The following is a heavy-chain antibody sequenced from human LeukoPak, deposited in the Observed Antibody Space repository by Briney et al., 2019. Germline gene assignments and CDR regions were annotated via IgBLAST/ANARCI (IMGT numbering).Heavy chain of an antibody. Sequence: SETVSLTCTVSGGSISGYYWSWIRQPAGKGLEWIGRIYSSGSTIYNPSLKSRVTMSVDTSKTQFSLKLSSVTAADTAVYYCARDQSLGAYGSGSWWFDPWGQGTLVTVSS. CDR1: GGSISGYY. CDR3: ARDQSLGAYGSGSWWFDP. J-gene: IGHJ5*02. D-gene: IGHD3-10*01. V-gene: IGHV4-4*07. CDR2: IYSSGST.